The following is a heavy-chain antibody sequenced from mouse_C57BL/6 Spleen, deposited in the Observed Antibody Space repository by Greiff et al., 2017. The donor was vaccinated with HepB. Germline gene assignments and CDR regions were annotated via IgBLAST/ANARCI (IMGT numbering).Heavy chain of an antibody. J-gene: IGHJ1*03. Sequence: QVTLKESGPGILQSSQTLSLTCSFSGFSLSTSGMGVSWIRQPSGKGLEWLAHIYWDDDKRYNPSLKSRLTISKDTSRNQVFLKITSVDTADTATYYCARQLGRGNFDVWGTGTTVTVSS. CDR2: IYWDDDK. V-gene: IGHV8-12*01. CDR1: GFSLSTSGMG. CDR3: ARQLGRGNFDV. D-gene: IGHD4-1*02.